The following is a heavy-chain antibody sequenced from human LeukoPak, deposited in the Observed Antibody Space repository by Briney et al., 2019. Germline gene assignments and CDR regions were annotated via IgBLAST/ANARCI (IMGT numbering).Heavy chain of an antibody. V-gene: IGHV4-59*01. D-gene: IGHD3-22*01. Sequence: PSETLSPTCTVSGGSISSYYWSWIRQPPGKGLEWIGYIYYSGSTNYNPSLKSRVTISVDTSKNQFSLKLSSVTAADTAVYYCASRGNYYDSSGYYYGPYYFDYWGQGTLVTVSS. CDR3: ASRGNYYDSSGYYYGPYYFDY. CDR1: GGSISSYY. J-gene: IGHJ4*02. CDR2: IYYSGST.